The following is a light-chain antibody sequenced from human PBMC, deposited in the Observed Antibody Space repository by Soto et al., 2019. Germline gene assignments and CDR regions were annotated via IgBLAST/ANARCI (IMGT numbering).Light chain of an antibody. CDR1: SGDVGGYNY. Sequence: QSVLTQPASVSGSPGQSITISCTGTSGDVGGYNYVSWYQQHPGKAPKLMIYDVSNRPSGVSNRFSGSKSGNTASLTISGLQAEDESDYYCRSYTRSSTLGVFGTGNKVTVL. V-gene: IGLV2-14*01. CDR3: RSYTRSSTLGV. CDR2: DVS. J-gene: IGLJ1*01.